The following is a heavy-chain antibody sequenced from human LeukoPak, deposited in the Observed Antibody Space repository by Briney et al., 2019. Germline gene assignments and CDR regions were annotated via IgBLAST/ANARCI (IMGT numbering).Heavy chain of an antibody. CDR2: INTNTGNP. V-gene: IGHV7-4-1*02. CDR3: ARDATYYSSSWYGLNDAFDI. CDR1: GYTFTSYA. J-gene: IGHJ3*02. Sequence: ASVKVSCKASGYTFTSYAMNWVRQAPGQGLEWMGWINTNTGNPTYAQGFTGRFVFSLDTSVSTAYLQISSLKAEDTAVYYCARDATYYSSSWYGLNDAFDIWGQGTMVTVSS. D-gene: IGHD6-13*01.